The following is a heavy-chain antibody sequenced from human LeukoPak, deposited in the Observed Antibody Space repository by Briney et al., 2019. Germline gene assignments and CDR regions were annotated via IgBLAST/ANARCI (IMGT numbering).Heavy chain of an antibody. D-gene: IGHD4-17*01. V-gene: IGHV1-69*04. Sequence: SVEVSCKASGGTFSSYAISWVRQAPGQGLEWMGRIIPILGIANYAQKFQGRVTITADKSTSTAYMELSSLRSEDTAVYYCASVPLHDGDYGGYWGQGTLVTVSS. CDR3: ASVPLHDGDYGGY. CDR2: IIPILGIA. CDR1: GGTFSSYA. J-gene: IGHJ4*02.